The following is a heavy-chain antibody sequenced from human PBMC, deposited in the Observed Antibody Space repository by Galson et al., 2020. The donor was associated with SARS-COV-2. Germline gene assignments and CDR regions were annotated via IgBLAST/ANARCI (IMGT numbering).Heavy chain of an antibody. CDR2: ISSSGSTI. Sequence: GESLKISCAASGFTFSDYYMSWIRQAPGKGLEWVSYISSSGSTIYYADSVKGRFTISRDNAKNSLYLQMNSLRAEDTAVYYCARDLIGGIAAAGTYNYYYYGMDVWGQGTTVTVSS. CDR1: GFTFSDYY. CDR3: ARDLIGGIAAAGTYNYYYYGMDV. V-gene: IGHV3-11*01. J-gene: IGHJ6*02. D-gene: IGHD6-13*01.